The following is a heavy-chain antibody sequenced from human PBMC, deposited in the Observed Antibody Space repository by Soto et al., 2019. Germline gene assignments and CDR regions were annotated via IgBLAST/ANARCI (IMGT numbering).Heavy chain of an antibody. CDR1: GYTFTTFG. D-gene: IGHD3-10*01. J-gene: IGHJ4*02. V-gene: IGHV1-18*01. CDR3: ARDPSYFPPSCFFDK. CDR2: ISGYTGNT. Sequence: GASVKVSCKASGYTFTTFGINWVRQAPGQGLEWMGWISGYTGNTTYAQKFQGRLTMTTDTSTSTAYMELRSLRSDDTAVYFCARDPSYFPPSCFFDKWGQGTMVTVYS.